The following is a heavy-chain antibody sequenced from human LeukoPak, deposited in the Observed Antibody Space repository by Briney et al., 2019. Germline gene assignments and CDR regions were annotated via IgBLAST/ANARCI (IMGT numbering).Heavy chain of an antibody. D-gene: IGHD3-22*01. V-gene: IGHV1-46*01. CDR2: INPSDGST. CDR3: ATNDYYDSSGYISPFDY. J-gene: IGHJ4*02. Sequence: GASVKVSCKASGYTFTSYYIHWVRQAPGQGLEWMGIINPSDGSTSSAQKFQGRVTMTRDTSTSTVYMELSSLRSEDTAVYYCATNDYYDSSGYISPFDYWGQGTLVTVSS. CDR1: GYTFTSYY.